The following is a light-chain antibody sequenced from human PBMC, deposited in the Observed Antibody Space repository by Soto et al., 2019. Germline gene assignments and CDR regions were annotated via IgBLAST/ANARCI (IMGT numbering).Light chain of an antibody. V-gene: IGKV4-1*01. Sequence: DIVMTQSPDSLAVSLGERATINCKSSQSVLYSSNNKNYLAWYQQKPGQPPKLLIYWASTRESGVPDRFSGSGSGTDFTLTISSLQAEDVAVSSCQQYNSIPSTFGQGTKVEAK. J-gene: IGKJ1*01. CDR1: QSVLYSSNNKNY. CDR3: QQYNSIPST. CDR2: WAS.